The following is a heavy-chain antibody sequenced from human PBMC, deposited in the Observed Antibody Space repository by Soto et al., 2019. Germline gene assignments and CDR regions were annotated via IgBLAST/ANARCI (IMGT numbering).Heavy chain of an antibody. J-gene: IGHJ4*02. CDR1: GFTFSDHY. CDR3: ARVLTVTDY. V-gene: IGHV3-72*01. CDR2: TRNKANSHTT. D-gene: IGHD4-17*01. Sequence: GGSLRLSCAASGFTFSDHYMDLVRQSPGKGLEWVGRTRNKANSHTTEYAASVKGRFTISIDDSKNSLYLQMNSLKIEDTAVYYRARVLTVTDYWVQGTLLTL.